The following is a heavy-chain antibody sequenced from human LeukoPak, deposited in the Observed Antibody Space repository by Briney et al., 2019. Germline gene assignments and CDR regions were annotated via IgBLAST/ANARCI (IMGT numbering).Heavy chain of an antibody. D-gene: IGHD6-19*01. CDR2: ISGSGGST. J-gene: IGHJ4*02. Sequence: GGSLRLSCAASGFTFDSSAMSWVRQAPGKGLEWVSAISGSGGSTYYADSVKGRFTISRDNSKSTLYLQMNSLRAEDTAVYYCAKDRGGGWYLYYFDYWGQGTLVTVSS. V-gene: IGHV3-23*01. CDR3: AKDRGGGWYLYYFDY. CDR1: GFTFDSSA.